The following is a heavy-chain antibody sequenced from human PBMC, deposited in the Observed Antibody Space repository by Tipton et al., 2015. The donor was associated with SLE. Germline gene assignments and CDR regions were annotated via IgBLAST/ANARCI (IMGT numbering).Heavy chain of an antibody. J-gene: IGHJ5*02. Sequence: GLVKPSETLSLTCTVSGGSLXRSSYYWGWIRQPPGXGLEWIGRVYITGETAYSPSLKIRVTISADTSKNQFSLSLRSLTAADTAXXYCVRDTKCLQRGFDLWGQGTLVTVSS. CDR1: GGSLXRSSYY. CDR2: VYITGET. V-gene: IGHV4-39*07. CDR3: VRDTKCLQRGFDL.